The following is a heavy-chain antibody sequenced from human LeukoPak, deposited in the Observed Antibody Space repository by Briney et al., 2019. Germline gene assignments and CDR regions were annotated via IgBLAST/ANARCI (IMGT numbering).Heavy chain of an antibody. CDR1: GGSISSSSYY. D-gene: IGHD5-24*01. V-gene: IGHV4-39*07. J-gene: IGHJ4*02. CDR2: IYYSGST. CDR3: ACSSYNLGYFDY. Sequence: SETLSLTCTVSGGSISSSSYYWGWIRQPPGKGLEWIGSIYYSGSTYHNPSLKSRVTISVDTSKNQFSLKLSSVTAADTAVYYCACSSYNLGYFDYWGQGTLVTVSS.